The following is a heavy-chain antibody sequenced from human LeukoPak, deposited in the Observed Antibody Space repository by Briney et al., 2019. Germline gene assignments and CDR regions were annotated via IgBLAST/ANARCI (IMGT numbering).Heavy chain of an antibody. Sequence: ASVKVSCKVSGYTLTELSMHWVRQAPGKGLEWMGGFDPEDGETIYAQKFQGRVTMTEDTSTDTAYMELSSLRSEDTAVYYCATGVRYGSGSYRYSRYYGMDVWGQGTTVTVSS. D-gene: IGHD3-10*01. CDR3: ATGVRYGSGSYRYSRYYGMDV. CDR2: FDPEDGET. V-gene: IGHV1-24*01. J-gene: IGHJ6*02. CDR1: GYTLTELS.